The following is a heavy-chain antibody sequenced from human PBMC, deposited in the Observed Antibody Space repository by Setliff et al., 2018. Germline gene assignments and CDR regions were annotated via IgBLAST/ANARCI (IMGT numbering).Heavy chain of an antibody. CDR1: DDSISSRHYY. V-gene: IGHV4-61*09. D-gene: IGHD5-18*01. CDR2: IYTSWST. Sequence: SETLSLTCTVSDDSISSRHYYWSWIRQPAGKGLEWLGQIYTSWSTNYNPSLKGRATLSIDASKRQFSLKLTSVTAADTAVYYCARLPPLHTPMALTFDYWGQGILVTVSS. CDR3: ARLPPLHTPMALTFDY. J-gene: IGHJ4*02.